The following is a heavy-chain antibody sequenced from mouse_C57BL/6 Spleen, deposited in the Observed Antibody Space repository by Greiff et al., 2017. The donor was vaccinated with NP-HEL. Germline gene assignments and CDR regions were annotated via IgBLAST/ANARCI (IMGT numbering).Heavy chain of an antibody. CDR1: GFTFSSYA. D-gene: IGHD1-1*01. Sequence: EVHLVESGGGLVKPGGSLKLSCAASGFTFSSYAMSWVRQTPEKRLEWVATISDGGSYTYYPDNVKGRFTISRDNAKNNLYLQMSHLKSEDTAMYYCARAHYYGSSQFAYWGQGTLVTVSA. J-gene: IGHJ3*01. CDR3: ARAHYYGSSQFAY. V-gene: IGHV5-4*01. CDR2: ISDGGSYT.